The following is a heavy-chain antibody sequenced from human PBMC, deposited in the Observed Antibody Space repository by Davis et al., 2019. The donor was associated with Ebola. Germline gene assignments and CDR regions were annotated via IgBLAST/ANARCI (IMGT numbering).Heavy chain of an antibody. V-gene: IGHV3-48*02. CDR2: ISSSSSTI. D-gene: IGHD6-19*01. CDR3: ARGYSSGWYIYGGYFDL. Sequence: PGGSLRLSCAASGFTFSSYSMNWVRQAPGKGLEWVSYISSSSSTIYYADSVKGRFTISRDNAKNSLYLQMNSLRDEDTAVYYCARGYSSGWYIYGGYFDLWGRGTLVTVSS. J-gene: IGHJ2*01. CDR1: GFTFSSYS.